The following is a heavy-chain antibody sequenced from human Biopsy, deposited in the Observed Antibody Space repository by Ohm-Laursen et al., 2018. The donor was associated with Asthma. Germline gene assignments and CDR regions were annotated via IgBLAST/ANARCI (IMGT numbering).Heavy chain of an antibody. Sequence: GSLRLSCTASGFTFRSYWMSWVRQAPGKGLEWVANIKEDGSEKYYVDSVKGRFTISRDNAKNSLYLQMNSLRAEETAVYYCAREGGDYLSRYYYYGMDVWGQGTTVTVSS. CDR1: GFTFRSYW. D-gene: IGHD4-17*01. J-gene: IGHJ6*02. CDR3: AREGGDYLSRYYYYGMDV. V-gene: IGHV3-7*01. CDR2: IKEDGSEK.